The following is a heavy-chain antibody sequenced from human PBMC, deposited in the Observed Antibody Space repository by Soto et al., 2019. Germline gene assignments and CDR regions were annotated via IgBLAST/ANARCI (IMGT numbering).Heavy chain of an antibody. CDR2: INHSGST. V-gene: IGHV4-34*01. CDR1: GGSFSGYY. D-gene: IGHD3-10*01. J-gene: IGHJ6*02. CDR3: ARGVRGRKNGSGSYYKSYYYYYGMDV. Sequence: SETLSLTCAVYGGSFSGYYWSWIRQPPGKGLEWIGEINHSGSTNYNPSLKSRVTISVDTSKNQFSLKLSSVTAADTAVYYCARGVRGRKNGSGSYYKSYYYYYGMDVWGQGTTVTVSS.